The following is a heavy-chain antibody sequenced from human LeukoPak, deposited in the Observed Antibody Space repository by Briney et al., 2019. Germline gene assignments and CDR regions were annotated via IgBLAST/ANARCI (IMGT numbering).Heavy chain of an antibody. Sequence: ASVKVSCKASGYTFTSYDINWVRQAAGQGLEWMGWMNPNSGNTGYAQKFQGRVTMTRNTSISTAYMELSSLRSEDTAVYYCARAVTDSSGYYYWFDPWGQGTLLPVSS. J-gene: IGHJ5*02. V-gene: IGHV1-8*01. CDR1: GYTFTSYD. D-gene: IGHD3-22*01. CDR2: MNPNSGNT. CDR3: ARAVTDSSGYYYWFDP.